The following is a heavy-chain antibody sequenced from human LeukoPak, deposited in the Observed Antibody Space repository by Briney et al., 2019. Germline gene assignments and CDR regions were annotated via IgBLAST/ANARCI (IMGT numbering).Heavy chain of an antibody. D-gene: IGHD3-22*01. CDR2: INPNTGDT. J-gene: IGHJ4*02. V-gene: IGHV1-2*02. CDR3: ARLFYYYDNSGYYQYYFDY. CDR1: GYTLTSYY. Sequence: ASVKVSCKASGYTLTSYYMHWVRQAPGQGLEWMGWINPNTGDTSFAQKFQGRVTLTRDTSISTAYMELSRLKSDDTAVYYCARLFYYYDNSGYYQYYFDYWGQGTLVTVSS.